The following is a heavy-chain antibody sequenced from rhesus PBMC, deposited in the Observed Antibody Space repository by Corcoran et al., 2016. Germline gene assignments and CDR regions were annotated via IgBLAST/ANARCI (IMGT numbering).Heavy chain of an antibody. V-gene: IGHV4S10*01. CDR1: GGSISDSYR. Sequence: QVQLQESGPGVVKPSETLSLTCAVSGGSISDSYRWSWIRQPPGKGLEWIGYIYGSSTSTNYNPSLKSRVTISKATSKTQFSLKLSSVTAADTAVYYCARWLSNWGQGVLVTVSS. CDR2: IYGSSTST. CDR3: ARWLSN. J-gene: IGHJ4*01. D-gene: IGHD2-33*01.